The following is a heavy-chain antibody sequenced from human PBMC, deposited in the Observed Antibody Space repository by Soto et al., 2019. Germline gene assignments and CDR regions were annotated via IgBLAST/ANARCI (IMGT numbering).Heavy chain of an antibody. J-gene: IGHJ4*02. Sequence: QVHLQESGPGLVRPSGTLSLTCAVSGASISSTTNWWSWVRQPPGKGLEWIGEIYHSGSTNYNPSRKSRVTMSVDKSTNQFSLELTSVTAADTAVYYCARMMGATLVDFWGQGTLVIVSS. CDR1: GASISSTTNW. CDR3: ARMMGATLVDF. D-gene: IGHD1-26*01. V-gene: IGHV4-4*02. CDR2: IYHSGST.